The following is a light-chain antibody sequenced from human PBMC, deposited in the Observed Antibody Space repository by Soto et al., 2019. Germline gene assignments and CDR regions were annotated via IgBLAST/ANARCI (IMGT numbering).Light chain of an antibody. Sequence: EIVMTQSPATLSLSPGERATLSCRASQSVSDKLAWYQQKPGKAPRLLIYGASSRATGIPDRFSGSGSGTDFTLTISRPEPEDFAVYYCQQYGSSQWTFGQGTKV. CDR2: GAS. V-gene: IGKV3-20*01. CDR1: QSVSDK. CDR3: QQYGSSQWT. J-gene: IGKJ1*01.